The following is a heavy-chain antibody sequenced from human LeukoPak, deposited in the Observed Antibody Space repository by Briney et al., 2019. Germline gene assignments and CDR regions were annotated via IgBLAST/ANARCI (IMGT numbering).Heavy chain of an antibody. CDR3: AREQVGCSGGSCYNYLDY. CDR1: GYTFTGYY. D-gene: IGHD2-15*01. CDR2: INPNSGDT. J-gene: IGHJ4*02. Sequence: ASVKVSCKASGYTFTGYYMHWVRQAPGQGLEWMGWINPNSGDTNYAQKFQGRVTMTRDTSISTAYMELSRLRSDDTAVYYCAREQVGCSGGSCYNYLDYWGQGTLVTVSS. V-gene: IGHV1-2*02.